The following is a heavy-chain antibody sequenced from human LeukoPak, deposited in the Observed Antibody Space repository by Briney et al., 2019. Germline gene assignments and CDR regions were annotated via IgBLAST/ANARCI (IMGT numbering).Heavy chain of an antibody. J-gene: IGHJ6*02. CDR1: GFAFSSYG. CDR3: AKWMYYDFWSGYFPHYGMDV. V-gene: IGHV3-30*18. CDR2: ISYDGSNK. D-gene: IGHD3-3*01. Sequence: PGGSLRLSCAASGFAFSSYGMHWVRQAPGKGLEWVAVISYDGSNKYYADSVKGRFTISRDNSKNTLYLQMNSLRAEDTAVYYCAKWMYYDFWSGYFPHYGMDVWGQGTTVTVSS.